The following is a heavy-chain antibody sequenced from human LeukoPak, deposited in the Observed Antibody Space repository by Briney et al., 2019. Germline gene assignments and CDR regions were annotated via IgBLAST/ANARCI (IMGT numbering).Heavy chain of an antibody. D-gene: IGHD1-26*01. CDR2: IYYSGST. V-gene: IGHV4-59*08. Sequence: SGTLSLTCTVSGGSISAYYWSWIRQPPGKGLEWIGYIYYSGSTNYNPSLKSRVTISVDTSKNQFSLKLSSVTAADTAVYYCALVSRRYSGSYADYWGQGTLVTVSS. CDR1: GGSISAYY. J-gene: IGHJ4*02. CDR3: ALVSRRYSGSYADY.